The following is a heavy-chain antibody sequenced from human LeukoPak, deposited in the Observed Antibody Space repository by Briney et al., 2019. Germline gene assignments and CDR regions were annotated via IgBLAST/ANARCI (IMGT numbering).Heavy chain of an antibody. J-gene: IGHJ4*02. CDR2: IYSGGNT. Sequence: QSGGSLRLSCTVSGFTVSSNSMSWVRQAPEKGLEWVSFIYSGGNTHYSDSVKGRFTISRDNSKNTLYLQMNSLRAEDTAVYYCARRAGEYSHPYDYWGQGTLVTVSS. CDR1: GFTVSSNS. D-gene: IGHD4-17*01. V-gene: IGHV3-53*01. CDR3: ARRAGEYSHPYDY.